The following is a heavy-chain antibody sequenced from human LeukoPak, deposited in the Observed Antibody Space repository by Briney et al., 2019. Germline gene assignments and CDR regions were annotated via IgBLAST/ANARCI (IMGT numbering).Heavy chain of an antibody. CDR3: ARDYTWIQPQSNKYYSYMDV. CDR1: RVTFMSFW. CDR2: MMVDGSEK. D-gene: IGHD5-18*01. J-gene: IGHJ6*03. V-gene: IGHV3-7*01. Sequence: GGSLRLSSALPRVTFMSFWISSGREDPGEGLEWGSNMMVDGSEKYYVDSVKGRFTISRDNAKNSLYLQMNSLRAEDTAVYYCARDYTWIQPQSNKYYSYMDVWGKGTTVTVSS.